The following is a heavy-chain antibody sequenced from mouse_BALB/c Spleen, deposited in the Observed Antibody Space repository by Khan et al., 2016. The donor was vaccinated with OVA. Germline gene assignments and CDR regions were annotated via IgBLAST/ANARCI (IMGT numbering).Heavy chain of an antibody. CDR1: GDSITSGF. CDR3: ARSTYKYAFAY. CDR2: MIYSGYT. Sequence: EVQLQESGPSLVQPSQTLSLTCSVTGDSITSGFWSWVRKFPGTKLEYMGYMIYSGYTYYNPSLKGRFFIISHTSKNQYYLQLNSVTTEDTATYYCARSTYKYAFAYWGQGALVTVSA. D-gene: IGHD1-3*01. V-gene: IGHV3-8*02. J-gene: IGHJ3*01.